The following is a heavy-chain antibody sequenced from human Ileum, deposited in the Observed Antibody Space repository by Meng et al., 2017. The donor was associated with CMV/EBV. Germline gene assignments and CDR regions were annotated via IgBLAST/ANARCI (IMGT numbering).Heavy chain of an antibody. CDR3: SSLGDY. CDR2: VRSDGSNK. J-gene: IGHJ4*02. V-gene: IGHV3-30*02. CDR1: GLTLSSYG. D-gene: IGHD3-16*01. Sequence: QVVGAGGGVVQPGGSLRLSLAVSGLTLSSYGMHWVRQAPGKGLEWVAFVRSDGSNKYYADSVKGRFTISRDNSENTLFLQMNSLRADDTAVYYCSSLGDYWGQGTLVTVSS.